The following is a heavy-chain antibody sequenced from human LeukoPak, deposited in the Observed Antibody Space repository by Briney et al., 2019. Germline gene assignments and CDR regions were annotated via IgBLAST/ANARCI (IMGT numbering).Heavy chain of an antibody. CDR3: ARVGLRYYYDSSGYLFWFDP. CDR2: ISSSSSYT. Sequence: GGSLRLSCAASGFTFSDYYMSWIRQAPGKGLEWVSYISSSSSYTNYADSVKGRFTISRDNAKNSLYLQMSSLRAEDTAVYYCARVGLRYYYDSSGYLFWFDPWGQGTLVTVSS. D-gene: IGHD3-22*01. CDR1: GFTFSDYY. J-gene: IGHJ5*02. V-gene: IGHV3-11*05.